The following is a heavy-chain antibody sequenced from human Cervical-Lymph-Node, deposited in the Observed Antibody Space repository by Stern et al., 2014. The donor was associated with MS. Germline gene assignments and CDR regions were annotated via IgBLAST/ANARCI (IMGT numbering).Heavy chain of an antibody. V-gene: IGHV3-21*01. CDR2: ISFSSSYI. Sequence: EVQLVESGGGLVKPGGSLRLSCATSGFTFSNYGMNWVRQAPGKGLEWVSSISFSSSYIDYADSVRGRFTISRNNAENSLSLQMNSLRVEDTAVYYCTRGPVYSSSWPYDFDKWGQGTLVTVSS. D-gene: IGHD6-13*01. CDR3: TRGPVYSSSWPYDFDK. CDR1: GFTFSNYG. J-gene: IGHJ4*02.